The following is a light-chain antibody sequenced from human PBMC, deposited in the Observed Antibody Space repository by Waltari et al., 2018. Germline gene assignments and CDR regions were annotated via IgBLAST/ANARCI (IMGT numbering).Light chain of an antibody. CDR3: MQATHWPVT. V-gene: IGKV2-30*01. Sequence: DVGLTQSPLSLSVTLGQPASISCRSSQSLVYTDGISYLNWFPQRPGQAPRRLIYKVSSRDAGVPDRLSGSGSGTDFTLMISSVEADDVGVYFCMQATHWPVTFGQGTRLEIK. CDR2: KVS. CDR1: QSLVYTDGISY. J-gene: IGKJ5*01.